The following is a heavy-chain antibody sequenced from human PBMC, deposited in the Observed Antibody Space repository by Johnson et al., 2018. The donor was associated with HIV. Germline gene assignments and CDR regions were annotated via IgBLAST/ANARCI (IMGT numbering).Heavy chain of an antibody. V-gene: IGHV3-53*01. CDR2: IYSGGST. J-gene: IGHJ3*02. CDR1: GFTVSSNY. D-gene: IGHD2-21*01. CDR3: VRDDGSDFEAFDI. Sequence: MQLVESGGGLIQPGGSLRLSCAASGFTVSSNYMSWVRQAPGKGLEWVSVIYSGGSTYYADSVKGRFTISRDNSKNTLYLQMNNLRAEDTAVYYCVRDDGSDFEAFDIWGLGTMVTVSS.